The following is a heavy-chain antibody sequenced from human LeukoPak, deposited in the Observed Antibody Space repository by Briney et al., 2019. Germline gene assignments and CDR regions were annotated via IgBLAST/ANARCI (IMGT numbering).Heavy chain of an antibody. V-gene: IGHV4-34*01. CDR2: INHSGST. D-gene: IGHD3-10*01. Sequence: GSLRLSCAASGFTFSSYAMSWVRQAPGKGLEWIGEINHSGSTNYNPSLKSRVTVSIDTSKNQFSLKLRSLTAADTAIYFCARHGLGRGVYITRQYNYYMDVWGTGTAVTVSS. J-gene: IGHJ6*04. CDR3: ARHGLGRGVYITRQYNYYMDV. CDR1: GFTFSSYA.